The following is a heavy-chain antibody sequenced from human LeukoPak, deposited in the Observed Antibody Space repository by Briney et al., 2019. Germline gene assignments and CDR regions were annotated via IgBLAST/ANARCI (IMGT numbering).Heavy chain of an antibody. CDR3: TTYGAGRKFDY. CDR1: GFIFSNAW. CDR2: IKTTSDGGTP. D-gene: IGHD3-10*01. V-gene: IGHV3-15*01. Sequence: PGGSLRLSCAASGFIFSNAWMTWVRQAPGKGLEWVGRIKTTSDGGTPDYAAPVKGRFTMSRADSTNTLYLQMNSLKSEDTAVYYCTTYGAGRKFDYWGQGTLVTVSS. J-gene: IGHJ4*02.